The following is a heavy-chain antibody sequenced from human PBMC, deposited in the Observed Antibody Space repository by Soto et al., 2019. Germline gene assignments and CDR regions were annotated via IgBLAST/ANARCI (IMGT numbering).Heavy chain of an antibody. V-gene: IGHV1-69*13. J-gene: IGHJ4*02. CDR1: GGTFSSYA. Sequence: SVKVSCKASGGTFSSYAISWVRQAPGQGLEWMGGIIPIFGTANYAQKFQGRVTITADESTSTAYMELSSLRSEDTAVYYCARDYYGSGPPGAYWGQGTLVTVSS. CDR3: ARDYYGSGPPGAY. D-gene: IGHD3-10*01. CDR2: IIPIFGTA.